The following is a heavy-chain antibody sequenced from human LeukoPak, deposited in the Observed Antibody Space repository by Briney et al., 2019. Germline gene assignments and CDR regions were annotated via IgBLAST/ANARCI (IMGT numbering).Heavy chain of an antibody. V-gene: IGHV4-39*01. Sequence: SETLSLTCTVSGASISSGGFHGGWIRQPPGKGLEWIGTIYCSGSTYYNPSLKSRVTISVDTSKNQFALKVSSVTAADTAVYYCARHQFYGSGSYYFDFWGQGALVTVSS. D-gene: IGHD3-10*01. CDR1: GASISSGGFH. CDR3: ARHQFYGSGSYYFDF. J-gene: IGHJ4*02. CDR2: IYCSGST.